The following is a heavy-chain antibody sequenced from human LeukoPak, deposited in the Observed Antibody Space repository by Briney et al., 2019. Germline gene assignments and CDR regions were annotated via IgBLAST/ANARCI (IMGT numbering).Heavy chain of an antibody. CDR3: ARDGHAYGRGSPHY. Sequence: GGSLRLSCAASGFTFSDYYMSWIRQAPGKGLEWVSYISSSGSTKYYADSVKGRFTVSRDNAKNSYLQMNSLRAEDTAVYYCARDGHAYGRGSPHYWGQGTLVSVSS. V-gene: IGHV3-11*01. D-gene: IGHD3-10*01. J-gene: IGHJ4*02. CDR2: ISSSGSTK. CDR1: GFTFSDYY.